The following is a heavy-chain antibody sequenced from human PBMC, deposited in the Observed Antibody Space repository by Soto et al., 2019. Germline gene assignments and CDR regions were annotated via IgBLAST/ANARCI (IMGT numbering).Heavy chain of an antibody. CDR3: ARVRLQLSPQVTNYYYYGMDV. D-gene: IGHD5-18*01. CDR1: GGTFSSYA. J-gene: IGHJ6*02. V-gene: IGHV1-69*01. CDR2: IIPIFGTA. Sequence: QVQLVQSGAEVKKPGSSVKVSCKASGGTFSSYAISWVRQAPGQGLEWMGGIIPIFGTANYAQKFQGRVTITADESTSTAYMELSSLRSEDTAVYYCARVRLQLSPQVTNYYYYGMDVWGQGTTVTVSS.